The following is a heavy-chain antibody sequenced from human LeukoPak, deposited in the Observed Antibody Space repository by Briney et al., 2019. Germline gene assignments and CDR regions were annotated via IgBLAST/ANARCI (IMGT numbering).Heavy chain of an antibody. CDR1: GFTFSSYS. Sequence: GGSLRLSCAASGFTFSSYSMNWVRQAPGKGLEWVSYISSSSSTIYYAGSVKGRFTISRDNAKNSLYLQMNSLRAEDTAVYYCARLTIVVVPAAIPGGFDPWGQGTLVTVSS. CDR3: ARLTIVVVPAAIPGGFDP. D-gene: IGHD2-2*01. J-gene: IGHJ5*02. CDR2: ISSSSSTI. V-gene: IGHV3-48*04.